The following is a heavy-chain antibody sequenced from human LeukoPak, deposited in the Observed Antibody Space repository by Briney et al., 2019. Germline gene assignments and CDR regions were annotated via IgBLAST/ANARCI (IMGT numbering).Heavy chain of an antibody. Sequence: SETLSLTCAVYGGSFSGYYWSWIRQPPGKGLEWIGEINHSGSTNYNPSLKSRVTISVDTSKNQFSLKLSSVTAADTAVYYCARSAVAGTGVDYWGQGTLVTVSS. CDR3: ARSAVAGTGVDY. J-gene: IGHJ4*02. V-gene: IGHV4-34*01. CDR1: GGSFSGYY. CDR2: INHSGST. D-gene: IGHD6-19*01.